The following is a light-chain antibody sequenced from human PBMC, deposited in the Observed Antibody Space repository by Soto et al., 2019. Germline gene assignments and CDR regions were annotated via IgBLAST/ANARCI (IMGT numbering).Light chain of an antibody. CDR3: QKYTNAPWT. V-gene: IGKV1-27*01. CDR2: AAS. J-gene: IGKJ1*01. Sequence: DIQMTQSPSSLSASVGDRVTITCRASQGMYNCLAWYQQKPGKVPKLLIYAASTLQSGVPSRFSGSGYGTDFTLTISSLQPEDVATYYCQKYTNAPWTFGQGTKVEIK. CDR1: QGMYNC.